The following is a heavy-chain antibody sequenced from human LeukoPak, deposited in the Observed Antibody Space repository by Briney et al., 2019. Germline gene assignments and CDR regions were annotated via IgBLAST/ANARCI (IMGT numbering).Heavy chain of an antibody. J-gene: IGHJ4*02. CDR3: AKTTVGYSSGRYPGWPVDY. CDR1: GFTFSSYA. V-gene: IGHV3-23*01. D-gene: IGHD6-19*01. CDR2: IFGSGGSA. Sequence: EGSLRLSCAASGFTFSSYAMYWVRQAPGKGLEWVSGIFGSGGSAHYADSVKGRFTIFRDNSKNTVYLQMNSLRAEDTAVYYCAKTTVGYSSGRYPGWPVDYWGQGTLVTVSS.